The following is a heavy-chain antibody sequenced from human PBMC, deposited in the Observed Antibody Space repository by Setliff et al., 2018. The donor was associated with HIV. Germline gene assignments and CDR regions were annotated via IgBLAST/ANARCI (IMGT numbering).Heavy chain of an antibody. CDR3: ARENLGASYYFDY. D-gene: IGHD3-16*01. J-gene: IGHJ4*02. CDR2: IKEDGSEK. Sequence: GGSLRLSCVAAGFTFSSYWLSWVRQAPGKGLEWVANIKEDGSEKYYVDSVKGRFTISRDNAKNSLYLQMNSLRAEDTAVYYCARENLGASYYFDYWGQGTLVTVSS. V-gene: IGHV3-7*01. CDR1: GFTFSSYW.